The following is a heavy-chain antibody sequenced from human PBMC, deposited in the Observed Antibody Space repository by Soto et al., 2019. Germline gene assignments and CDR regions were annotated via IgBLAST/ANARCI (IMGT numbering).Heavy chain of an antibody. J-gene: IGHJ4*02. CDR2: IWYDGSNK. V-gene: IGHV3-33*01. CDR1: GFTFSSYG. Sequence: QVQLVESGGGVAQPGRSLRLSCAASGFTFSSYGMHWVRQAPGKGLEWVAVIWYDGSNKYYADSVKGRFTISRDNSKNTLYLQMNSLRAEDTAVYYCARGHMGPYGDYGTYGYWGQGTLVTVSS. CDR3: ARGHMGPYGDYGTYGY. D-gene: IGHD4-17*01.